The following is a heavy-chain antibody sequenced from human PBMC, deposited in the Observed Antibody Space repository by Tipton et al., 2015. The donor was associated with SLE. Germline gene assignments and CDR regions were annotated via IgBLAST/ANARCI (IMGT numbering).Heavy chain of an antibody. Sequence: QLVQSGAEVKPSETLSLTCAVHGGSFSGHYWSWIRQTPGKGLEWIGEINQSGTTNDNPSLKSRVTMSVDTFKNQFSLSLSSVTAADTAVYYCGSQYATGTSVRPFDFSGQGILVTVSS. CDR2: INQSGTT. V-gene: IGHV4-34*01. CDR3: GSQYATGTSVRPFDF. D-gene: IGHD4-17*01. J-gene: IGHJ4*02. CDR1: GGSFSGHY.